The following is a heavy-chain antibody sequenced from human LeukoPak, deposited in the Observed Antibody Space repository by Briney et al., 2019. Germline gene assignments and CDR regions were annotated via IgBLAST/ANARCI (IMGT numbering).Heavy chain of an antibody. J-gene: IGHJ5*02. D-gene: IGHD3-16*02. CDR2: INGNGVT. Sequence: SETLSLTCTVSGGSIGFDFWSWIRQSAGKGLEWIGRINGNGVTDYNPSLKSRVTMSVDTSKSQFSLNLRSVTAADMSVYYCVRDELRTTYRFSWDPWGQGILVTV. CDR1: GGSIGFDF. CDR3: VRDELRTTYRFSWDP. V-gene: IGHV4-4*07.